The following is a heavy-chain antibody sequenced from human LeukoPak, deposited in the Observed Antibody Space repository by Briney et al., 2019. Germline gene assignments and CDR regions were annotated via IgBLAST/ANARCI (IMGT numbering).Heavy chain of an antibody. CDR3: ASGYCSSTSCYSFGY. Sequence: GRSLRLSCAASGFTFDDYAMHGVRQAPGKGLEWVSGISWNSGSIGYADSVKGRFTISRDNAKNSLYLQMNSLRAEDTALYYCASGYCSSTSCYSFGYWGQGTLVTVSS. CDR2: ISWNSGSI. J-gene: IGHJ4*02. CDR1: GFTFDDYA. D-gene: IGHD2-2*01. V-gene: IGHV3-9*01.